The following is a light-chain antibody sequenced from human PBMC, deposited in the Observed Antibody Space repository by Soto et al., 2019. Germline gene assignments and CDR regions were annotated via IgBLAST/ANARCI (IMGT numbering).Light chain of an antibody. CDR2: KAS. J-gene: IGKJ1*01. V-gene: IGKV1-5*03. CDR1: QSISSW. CDR3: QQYNNLPWT. Sequence: DIQMTQSPSTLSASIGDRVTITCRASQSISSWLAWYQQKPGKAPKVLIYKASSLESGVPSRFSGSGSGTEFTLTISSLQPDDFATYYCQQYNNLPWTFGRGTKVEIK.